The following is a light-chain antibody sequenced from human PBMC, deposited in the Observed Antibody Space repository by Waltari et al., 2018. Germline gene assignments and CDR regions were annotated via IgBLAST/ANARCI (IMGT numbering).Light chain of an antibody. Sequence: QSALTQPAPVSGSPGQSITLSCPRLRSDLGCYHLVSCFQHHPDQAPKLLIYEVPNRPSEVSNRFSGSASGNTAYLTISGLQAEDEADYYCCSSPESSTSWVFGGGTKLTVL. CDR1: RSDLGCYHL. V-gene: IGLV2-23*02. J-gene: IGLJ3*02. CDR3: CSSPESSTSWV. CDR2: EVP.